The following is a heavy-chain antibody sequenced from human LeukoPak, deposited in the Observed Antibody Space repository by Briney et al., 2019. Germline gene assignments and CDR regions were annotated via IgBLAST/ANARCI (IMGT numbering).Heavy chain of an antibody. D-gene: IGHD2-15*01. CDR2: FDPEDVET. V-gene: IGHV1-24*01. CDR1: GYTLNELS. J-gene: IGHJ4*02. Sequence: GASVKVSCKVSGYTLNELSMHWVRQAPGKGLEWMGGFDPEDVETIYAQKFQGRVTMTEDTSTDTAYMELSSLRSEDTAVYYCATIFCSGGSCYGKTAFDYWGQGTLVTVSS. CDR3: ATIFCSGGSCYGKTAFDY.